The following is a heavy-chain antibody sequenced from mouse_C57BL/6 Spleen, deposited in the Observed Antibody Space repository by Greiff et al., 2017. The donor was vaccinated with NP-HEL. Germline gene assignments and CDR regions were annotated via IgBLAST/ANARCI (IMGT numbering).Heavy chain of an antibody. Sequence: QVQLKQPGAELVKPGASVKMSCKASGYTFTSYWITWVKQRPGQGLEWIGDIYPGSGSTNYNEKFKSKATLTVDTSSSTAYMQLSSLTSEDSAVYYCARKGHYYAMDYWGQGTSVTVSS. D-gene: IGHD3-3*01. CDR1: GYTFTSYW. CDR3: ARKGHYYAMDY. J-gene: IGHJ4*01. V-gene: IGHV1-55*01. CDR2: IYPGSGST.